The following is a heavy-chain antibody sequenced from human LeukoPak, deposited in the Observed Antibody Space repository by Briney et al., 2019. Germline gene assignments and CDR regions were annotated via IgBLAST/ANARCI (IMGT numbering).Heavy chain of an antibody. CDR1: GFTFSSYS. CDR2: TSSSSSYI. V-gene: IGHV3-21*01. D-gene: IGHD3-3*01. J-gene: IGHJ4*02. Sequence: GGSLRLSCAASGFTFSSYSMNWVRQAPGKGLEWVSSTSSSSSYIYYADSVKGRFTISRDNAKNSLYLQMNSLRAEDTAVYYCASFPNPVLRFLDYFDYWGQGTLVTVSS. CDR3: ASFPNPVLRFLDYFDY.